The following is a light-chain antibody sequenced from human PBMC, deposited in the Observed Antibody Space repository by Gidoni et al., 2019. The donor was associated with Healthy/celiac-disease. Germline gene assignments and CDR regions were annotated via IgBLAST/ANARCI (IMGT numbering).Light chain of an antibody. V-gene: IGKV1-5*01. J-gene: IGKJ1*01. CDR3: QQYNSYSGT. Sequence: GDRVTITCRASQSISSWLAWYQQKPGKAPKLLIYDASSLESGVPSRFSGSGSGTEFILTISSLQPDDFATYYCQQYNSYSGTFGQGTKVEIK. CDR1: QSISSW. CDR2: DAS.